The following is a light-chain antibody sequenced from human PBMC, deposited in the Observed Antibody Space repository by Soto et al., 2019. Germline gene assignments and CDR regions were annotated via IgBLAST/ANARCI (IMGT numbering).Light chain of an antibody. Sequence: EIVLTQSASTLSLSAGERATLSWRASQSVSSYLAWYQQKPGKAPRLLIYDASNRATGISARFSGSGSGKDFTLNISSLEPEDFAVYYCQQRSKWPPEVTFGQGTRLEIK. V-gene: IGKV3-11*01. CDR1: QSVSSY. CDR2: DAS. CDR3: QQRSKWPPEVT. J-gene: IGKJ5*01.